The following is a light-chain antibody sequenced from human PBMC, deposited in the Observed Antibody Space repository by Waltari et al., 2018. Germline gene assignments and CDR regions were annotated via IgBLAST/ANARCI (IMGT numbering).Light chain of an antibody. CDR1: SSDIGRSNY. Sequence: QSALTQPASVSGSPGQSITISCTGTSSDIGRSNYVSWYQQHPGKAPKVMIYDVSDRPPGVSNHFSGSKSGNTASLTISGLQAEDEADYYCKSYTSSSTWVFGGGTKLTVL. CDR2: DVS. J-gene: IGLJ3*02. V-gene: IGLV2-14*01. CDR3: KSYTSSSTWV.